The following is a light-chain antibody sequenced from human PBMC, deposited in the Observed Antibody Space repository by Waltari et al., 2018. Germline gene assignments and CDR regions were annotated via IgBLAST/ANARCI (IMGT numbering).Light chain of an antibody. V-gene: IGKV3-20*01. CDR3: QNHERLPAT. Sequence: EVVLTQSPGTRSLSPGQRATLACRASQSVSRDLAWYQQRPGQAPRLLIYAASTRATGVPDRFSGSGFGTDFSLTISRLEPDDFAVYYCQNHERLPATFGQGTKVEIK. J-gene: IGKJ1*01. CDR1: QSVSRD. CDR2: AAS.